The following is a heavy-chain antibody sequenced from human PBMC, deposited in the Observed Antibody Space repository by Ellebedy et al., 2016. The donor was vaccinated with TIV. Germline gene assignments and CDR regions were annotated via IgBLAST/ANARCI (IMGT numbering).Heavy chain of an antibody. D-gene: IGHD5-18*01. V-gene: IGHV3-23*01. CDR1: GFTFNSYA. CDR3: AKDRTAGDGYWVFDD. J-gene: IGHJ4*02. Sequence: PGGSLRLSCAASGFTFNSYAMSWVRQAPGKGLEWVAGIVGGGAERYADSVKGRFTISRDNSKNTVDLQMKSLRDEDTAVYFCAKDRTAGDGYWVFDDWGQGTLVTVSS. CDR2: IVGGGA.